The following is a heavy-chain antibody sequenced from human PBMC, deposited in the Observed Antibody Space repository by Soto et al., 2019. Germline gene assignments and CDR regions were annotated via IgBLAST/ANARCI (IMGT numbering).Heavy chain of an antibody. J-gene: IGHJ5*02. CDR1: GYTFTSYG. CDR2: ISAYNGNT. V-gene: IGHV1-18*01. Sequence: SVKVSCKASGYTFTSYGISWVRQAPGQGLEWMGWISAYNGNTNYAQKLQGRVTMTTDTSTSTAYMELRSLRSDDTAVYYCARDTGIAAAGYNWFDPWGQGTLVTVSS. CDR3: ARDTGIAAAGYNWFDP. D-gene: IGHD6-13*01.